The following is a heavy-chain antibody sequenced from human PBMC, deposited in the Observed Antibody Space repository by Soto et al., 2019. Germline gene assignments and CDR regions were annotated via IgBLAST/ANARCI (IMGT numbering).Heavy chain of an antibody. Sequence: TSETLSLTCAVYGGSFSGYYWSWIRQPPGKGLEWIGEINHSGSTNYNPSLKSRVTISVDTSKNQFSLKLSSVTAADTAVYYCARGDWEAFDIWGQGTMVTVSS. CDR1: GGSFSGYY. V-gene: IGHV4-34*01. CDR3: ARGDWEAFDI. D-gene: IGHD1-26*01. J-gene: IGHJ3*02. CDR2: INHSGST.